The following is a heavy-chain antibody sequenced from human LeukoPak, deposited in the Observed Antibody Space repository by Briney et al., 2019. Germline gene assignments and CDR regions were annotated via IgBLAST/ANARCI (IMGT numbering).Heavy chain of an antibody. CDR3: ARRTAMDSYFDY. CDR2: INPNSGGT. D-gene: IGHD5-18*01. J-gene: IGHJ4*02. V-gene: IGHV1-2*02. CDR1: GYTFTGYY. Sequence: ASVKVSCKASGYTFTGYYMHWVRQAPGQGLEWMGWINPNSGGTNYAQKFQGRVTMTRDTSISTAYMELSRLRSDDTAVYYCARRTAMDSYFDYWGQGTLVTVSS.